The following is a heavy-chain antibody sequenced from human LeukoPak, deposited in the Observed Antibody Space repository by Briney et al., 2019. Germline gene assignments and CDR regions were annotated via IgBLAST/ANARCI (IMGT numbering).Heavy chain of an antibody. CDR1: AYTFTNYG. CDR3: ARGWYYYDSSGPDAFDI. D-gene: IGHD3-22*01. V-gene: IGHV1-69*05. CDR2: IIPIFGTA. J-gene: IGHJ3*02. Sequence: SVKVSCKASAYTFTNYGIAWARQAPGQGLEWMGRIIPIFGTANYAQKFQGRVTITTDEPTSTAYMELSSLRSEDTAVYYCARGWYYYDSSGPDAFDIWGQGTMVTVSS.